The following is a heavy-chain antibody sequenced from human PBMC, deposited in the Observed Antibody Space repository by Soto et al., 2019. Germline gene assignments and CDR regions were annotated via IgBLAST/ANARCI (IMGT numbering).Heavy chain of an antibody. D-gene: IGHD2-2*02. CDR1: GYSLTNYW. J-gene: IGHJ4*02. V-gene: IGHV5-51*01. Sequence: VDSLKISCTGSGYSLTNYWIGWVRQMPGKGLEWMGIIYPGDSNTRYSPSFQGQVIISADKSISTAYLQWSSLKASDTAMYFCARQGYCSNTACYTVVYWGQGTLVTVSS. CDR3: ARQGYCSNTACYTVVY. CDR2: IYPGDSNT.